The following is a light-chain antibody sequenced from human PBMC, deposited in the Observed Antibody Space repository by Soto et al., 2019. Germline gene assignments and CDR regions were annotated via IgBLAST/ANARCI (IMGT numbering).Light chain of an antibody. V-gene: IGKV1-39*01. Sequence: DIQLTQDPSSLSASVGDRITITCRASQRISTYLNWYQQKPGKAPELVIYTASSLESGVPSRFSGSGSGTDFTLTISSLQPEEVATYYCQQHYSTPWTFGQGTKVQIK. CDR2: TAS. CDR1: QRISTY. J-gene: IGKJ1*01. CDR3: QQHYSTPWT.